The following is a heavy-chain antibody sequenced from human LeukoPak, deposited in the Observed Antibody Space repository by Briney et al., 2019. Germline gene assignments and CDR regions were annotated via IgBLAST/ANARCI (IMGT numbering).Heavy chain of an antibody. V-gene: IGHV3-11*01. CDR1: GFTFSDYY. CDR2: ISSSGSTI. Sequence: PGGSLRLSCAASGFTFSDYYMSWIRQAQGKGLERVSYISSSGSTIYYADSVKGRFTISRDNAKNSLYLQMNSLRAEDTAVYYCARDFNCSGGSCYSALFDYWGQGTLVTVSS. J-gene: IGHJ4*02. CDR3: ARDFNCSGGSCYSALFDY. D-gene: IGHD2-15*01.